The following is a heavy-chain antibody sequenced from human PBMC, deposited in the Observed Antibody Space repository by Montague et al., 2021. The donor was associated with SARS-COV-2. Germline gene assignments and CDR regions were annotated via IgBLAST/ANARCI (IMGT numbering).Heavy chain of an antibody. D-gene: IGHD3-10*01. Sequence: SETLSLNCSVSGDSINNSRYHWGWIRQPPGKGLEWIGTIYYSGSAYYNPSLKSRVTISVDTSKDQFSLKLNSVTATDTAVYYCARLESTRGVIIRGAFHIWGQGTKVTVSS. J-gene: IGHJ3*02. CDR3: ARLESTRGVIIRGAFHI. V-gene: IGHV4-39*01. CDR2: IYYSGSA. CDR1: GDSINNSRYH.